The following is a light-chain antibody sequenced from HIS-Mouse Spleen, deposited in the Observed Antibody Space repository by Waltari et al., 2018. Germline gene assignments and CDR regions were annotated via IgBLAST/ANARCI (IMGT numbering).Light chain of an antibody. Sequence: EIVLTQSPATLSLSPGERATLSCRASQRVSSYLAWYQQKPGQAPRLLIDDASNRATGIPARFSGSGSGTDFTLTISSLEPEDFAVYYCQQRSNWPPLTFGGGTK. J-gene: IGKJ4*01. CDR1: QRVSSY. CDR3: QQRSNWPPLT. CDR2: DAS. V-gene: IGKV3-11*01.